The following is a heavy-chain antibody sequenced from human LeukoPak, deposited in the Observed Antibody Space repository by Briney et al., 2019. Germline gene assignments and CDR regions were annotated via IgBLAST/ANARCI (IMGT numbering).Heavy chain of an antibody. CDR1: GGSFSGYY. J-gene: IGHJ4*02. Sequence: PSETLSLTCAVYGGSFSGYYWSWIRQPPGKGLEWIGEINHSGSTNYNPSLKSRVTISVDTSKNQFSLKLSSVTAADTAVYYCARVSPYSSSLWGQGTLVTVSS. CDR2: INHSGST. D-gene: IGHD6-6*01. CDR3: ARVSPYSSSL. V-gene: IGHV4-34*01.